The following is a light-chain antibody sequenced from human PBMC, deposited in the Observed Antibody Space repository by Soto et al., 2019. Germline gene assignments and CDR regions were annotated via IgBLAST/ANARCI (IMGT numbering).Light chain of an antibody. CDR1: QSVSSSY. J-gene: IGKJ4*01. CDR3: QQYGSSPQLT. V-gene: IGKV3-20*01. Sequence: EIVLTQSPGTLSLSPGERATLSCRASQSVSSSYLAWYRHKPGQAPRLLIYGASSRATGIPDRLSGSGSGTDFTLTISRLEPEDFAVYYCQQYGSSPQLTFGGGTKVEIK. CDR2: GAS.